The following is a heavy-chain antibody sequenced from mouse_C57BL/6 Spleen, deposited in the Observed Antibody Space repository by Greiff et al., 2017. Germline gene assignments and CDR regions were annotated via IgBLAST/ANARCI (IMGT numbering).Heavy chain of an antibody. CDR1: GYSITSGYY. J-gene: IGHJ2*01. V-gene: IGHV3-6*01. CDR2: ISYDGSN. CDR3: ARDGGLRREGFDY. D-gene: IGHD2-2*01. Sequence: EVQRVESGPGLVKPSQSLSLTCSVTGYSITSGYYWNWIRQFPGNKLEWMGYISYDGSNNYNPSLKNRISITRDTSKNQFFLKLNSVTTEDTATYYCARDGGLRREGFDYWGQGTTLTVSS.